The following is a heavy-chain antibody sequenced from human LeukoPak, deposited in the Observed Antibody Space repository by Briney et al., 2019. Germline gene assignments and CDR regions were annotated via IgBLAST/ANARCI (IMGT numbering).Heavy chain of an antibody. Sequence: SETLSLACTVSGASITNSNTYWTWIRQFPGKGLEWIGYVSYSGSTLYNPSLRSRVIISSDTSKNQFFLKLNSVTAADRALYFCARDPALVRANWYFDPWGRGILVTVSS. CDR1: GASITNSNTY. V-gene: IGHV4-31*03. D-gene: IGHD3-10*01. CDR2: VSYSGST. CDR3: ARDPALVRANWYFDP. J-gene: IGHJ2*01.